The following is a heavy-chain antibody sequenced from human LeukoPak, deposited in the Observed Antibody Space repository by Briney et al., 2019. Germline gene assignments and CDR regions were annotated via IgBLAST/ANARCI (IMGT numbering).Heavy chain of an antibody. D-gene: IGHD3-10*01. CDR2: ISGDDSTI. Sequence: GGSLRLSCAASGFTFSDYYMSWIRQAPGKGLEWVSYISGDDSTIYYADSVKGRFTVSRDNGKNSLYLQMNSLRAEDTAVYYCARLRGSRTYYKHYFDPWGQGTLVTVSS. J-gene: IGHJ5*02. CDR1: GFTFSDYY. V-gene: IGHV3-11*01. CDR3: ARLRGSRTYYKHYFDP.